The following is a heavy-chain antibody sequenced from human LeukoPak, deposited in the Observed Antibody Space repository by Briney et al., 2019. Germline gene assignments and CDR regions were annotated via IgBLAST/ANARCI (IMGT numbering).Heavy chain of an antibody. V-gene: IGHV3-48*01. CDR3: ATQNGAGYYYYFDS. CDR1: GFTFSSYS. CDR2: LSSSSSSI. J-gene: IGHJ4*02. Sequence: GGSLRLSCAASGFTFSSYSMNWVRQAPGKGLEWVSYLSSSSSSIYYADSVKGRFTISRDNAKNSLYLQMNSLRAEDTAVYYCATQNGAGYYYYFDSWGQGTLVTVSS. D-gene: IGHD3-22*01.